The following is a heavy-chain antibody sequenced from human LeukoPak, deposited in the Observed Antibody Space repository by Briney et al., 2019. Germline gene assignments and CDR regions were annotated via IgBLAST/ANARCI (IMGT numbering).Heavy chain of an antibody. J-gene: IGHJ4*02. CDR1: GFTFSSYS. V-gene: IGHV3-21*01. D-gene: IGHD3-22*01. CDR2: ISSSSSYI. Sequence: PGRSLRHSCAASGFTFSSYSMNWVRQAPGKGLEWVSSISSSSSYIYYADSVKGRFTISRDNAKNSLYLQMNSLRAEDTAVYYCARVSRSSGYYFDYWGQGTLVTVSS. CDR3: ARVSRSSGYYFDY.